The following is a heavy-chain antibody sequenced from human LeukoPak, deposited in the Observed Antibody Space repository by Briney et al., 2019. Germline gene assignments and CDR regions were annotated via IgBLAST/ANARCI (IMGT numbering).Heavy chain of an antibody. Sequence: SETLSLTCTVSGASVSSASYWTWIRQPPGKGVEWIAHIYNGVNTDYNPSLKSRVTISVDTSKNQFSLRLNSVTAADTAVYYCARSRAFNSGAFDPWGQGSLVTVSS. J-gene: IGHJ5*02. V-gene: IGHV4-61*01. CDR1: GASVSSASY. CDR2: IYNGVNT. D-gene: IGHD1-26*01. CDR3: ARSRAFNSGAFDP.